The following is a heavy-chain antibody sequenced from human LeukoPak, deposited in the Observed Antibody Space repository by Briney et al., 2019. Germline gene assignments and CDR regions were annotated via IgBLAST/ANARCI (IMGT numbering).Heavy chain of an antibody. CDR1: GGSISSSYYY. CDR3: ARQNCSGGSCLVGY. J-gene: IGHJ4*02. CDR2: IYYSGST. V-gene: IGHV4-39*01. D-gene: IGHD2-15*01. Sequence: SETLSLTCTVSGGSISSSYYYWGWLRQPPGKGLEWIGNIYYSGSTYYNPSLKSRVTISVDTSKNQFSLKLSSVTAADTAVYYCARQNCSGGSCLVGYWGQGTLVTVSS.